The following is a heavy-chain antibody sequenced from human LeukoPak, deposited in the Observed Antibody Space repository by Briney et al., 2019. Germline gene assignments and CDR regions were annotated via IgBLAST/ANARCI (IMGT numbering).Heavy chain of an antibody. V-gene: IGHV3-23*01. D-gene: IGHD6-13*01. CDR2: VDGGGGGT. CDR3: AKQSAGSAAWYSLHYDF. CDR1: GFTLSSYA. J-gene: IGHJ4*02. Sequence: PGGSLRLSCAASGFTLSSYAMTWVRQAPGRGLEWVSSVDGGGGGTYYADSVEGRFTISRDNYKDTLYLQMNGLRAEDTAVYFCAKQSAGSAAWYSLHYDFWGQGTLVTVSS.